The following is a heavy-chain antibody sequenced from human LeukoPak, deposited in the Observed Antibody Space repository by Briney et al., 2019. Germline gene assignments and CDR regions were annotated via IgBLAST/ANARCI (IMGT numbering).Heavy chain of an antibody. CDR1: GFTFSSYS. Sequence: GGSLRLSCAASGFTFSSYSMNWVRQAPGKGLEWVSYISSSSSTIYYADSVKGRFTISRDNAKNSLYLQMNSLRAEDTAVYYCARGYSYARYYYLDYWGQGTLVTVS. CDR2: ISSSSSTI. V-gene: IGHV3-48*04. CDR3: ARGYSYARYYYLDY. D-gene: IGHD5-18*01. J-gene: IGHJ4*02.